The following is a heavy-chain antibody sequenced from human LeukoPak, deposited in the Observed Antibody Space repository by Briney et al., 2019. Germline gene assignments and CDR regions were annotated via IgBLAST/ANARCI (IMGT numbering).Heavy chain of an antibody. Sequence: SETLSLTCTVPGGSISSSSYFWGWIRQPPGKGLEWIVSIYYSGSTYYNPSLKSRVTISVETSKNQLSLKLRSVTAADTAVYYCARQISINLIDYWGQGTLVTVSS. CDR1: GGSISSSSYF. D-gene: IGHD1-14*01. J-gene: IGHJ4*02. CDR2: IYYSGST. CDR3: ARQISINLIDY. V-gene: IGHV4-39*01.